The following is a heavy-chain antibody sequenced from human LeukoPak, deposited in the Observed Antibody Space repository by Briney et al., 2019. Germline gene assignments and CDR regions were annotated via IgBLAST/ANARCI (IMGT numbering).Heavy chain of an antibody. CDR3: ASLPPDSDY. J-gene: IGHJ4*02. CDR1: GFTFSSYW. V-gene: IGHV3-74*01. CDR2: INSDGGST. Sequence: GGSLRLSCAASGFTFSSYWMHWVRQAPGKGLVWVSRINSDGGSTSYADSVKGRFTISRDNVKNTLYLQMNSLRAEATAVNYCASLPPDSDYWGQGTLVTVSS. D-gene: IGHD3-3*01.